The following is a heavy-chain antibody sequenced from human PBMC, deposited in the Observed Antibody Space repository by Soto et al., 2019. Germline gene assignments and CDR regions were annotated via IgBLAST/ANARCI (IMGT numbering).Heavy chain of an antibody. CDR1: GFTFSSYA. D-gene: IGHD1-26*01. Sequence: PGGSLRPSCAASGFTFSSYAMSWVPQAPGKGLEWVSAIKGSGGSTYYADSVKGRFTISRDNSKNTLYLQMNSLRAEDTAVYYCAKLRKSGSPNYFDYWGQGTLVTVSS. CDR2: IKGSGGST. CDR3: AKLRKSGSPNYFDY. V-gene: IGHV3-23*01. J-gene: IGHJ4*02.